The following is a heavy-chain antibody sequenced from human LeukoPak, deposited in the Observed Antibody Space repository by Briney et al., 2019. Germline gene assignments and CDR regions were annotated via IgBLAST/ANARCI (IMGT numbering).Heavy chain of an antibody. CDR3: ARDSYGYSFDY. CDR1: GGSFSGYY. Sequence: PSETLSLTCAVYGGSFSGYYWSWIRQPPGKGLEWIGEINHSGGTNYNPSLKSRVTMSVDTSKSQFSLKLSSVTAADTAVYYCARDSYGYSFDYWGQGTLVTVSS. D-gene: IGHD5-18*01. V-gene: IGHV4-34*01. J-gene: IGHJ4*02. CDR2: INHSGGT.